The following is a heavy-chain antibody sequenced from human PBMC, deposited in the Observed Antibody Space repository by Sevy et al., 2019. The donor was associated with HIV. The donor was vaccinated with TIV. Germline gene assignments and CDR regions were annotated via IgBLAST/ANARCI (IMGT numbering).Heavy chain of an antibody. J-gene: IGHJ4*02. CDR2: ISYDGSVI. V-gene: IGHV3-30*03. CDR1: GFTFSDYG. D-gene: IGHD1-26*01. Sequence: GGSLRLSCEVSGFTFSDYGMHWVRQAPGKGLEWLAVISYDGSVIYYPESVEDRFTVSRDNSKNTLYLQMNSLRPEDAAVYYCSKGAGGSDWGGFDYWGQGTLVTVSS. CDR3: SKGAGGSDWGGFDY.